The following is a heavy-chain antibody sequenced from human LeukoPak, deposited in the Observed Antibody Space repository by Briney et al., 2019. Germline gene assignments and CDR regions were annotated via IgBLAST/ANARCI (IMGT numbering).Heavy chain of an antibody. J-gene: IGHJ4*02. CDR1: GGSISRYY. CDR2: KDYSGST. Sequence: SETLSLTCTVSGGSISRYYWSWIRQPPGKGLEWIGYKDYSGSTNYNRSLKSRVTISVDTSKNQFSLKLSSVTAADTAVYYCARGLSSWGLWGQGTLVTVSS. V-gene: IGHV4-59*01. CDR3: ARGLSSWGL. D-gene: IGHD3-16*02.